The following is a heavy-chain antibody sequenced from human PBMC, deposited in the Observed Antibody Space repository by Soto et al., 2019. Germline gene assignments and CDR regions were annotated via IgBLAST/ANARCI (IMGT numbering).Heavy chain of an antibody. D-gene: IGHD3-10*01. CDR2: SYHTGST. J-gene: IGHJ4*02. V-gene: IGHV4-30-2*01. CDR3: ARENSSGAYFDY. Sequence: QLQLQESGSGLVRPSQTLSLTCAVSGGSISSSLYSWSWVRQPPGKGLEWIGYSYHTGSTDYNPSLKSRASISVDRAKNQFSLKLPSVTAADSAVYFCARENSSGAYFDYWGQGILVIVSS. CDR1: GGSISSSLYS.